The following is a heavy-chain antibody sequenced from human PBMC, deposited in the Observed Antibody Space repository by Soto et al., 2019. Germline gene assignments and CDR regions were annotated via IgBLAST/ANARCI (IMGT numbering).Heavy chain of an antibody. CDR1: GGSISSSSW. J-gene: IGHJ4*02. D-gene: IGHD6-19*01. Sequence: SETLSLTCAVSGGSISSSSWWSWVRQPPGKGLEWIGEIYHSGSTNYNPSLKSRVTISVDKSKNQFSLKLSSVTAADTAVYYCAETSYGSGWRIFDYWGQGTLVTVSS. CDR3: AETSYGSGWRIFDY. CDR2: IYHSGST. V-gene: IGHV4-4*02.